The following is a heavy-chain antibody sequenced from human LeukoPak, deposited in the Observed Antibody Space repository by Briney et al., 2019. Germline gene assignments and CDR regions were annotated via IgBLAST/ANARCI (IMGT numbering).Heavy chain of an antibody. J-gene: IGHJ6*03. CDR2: IGSAGDT. D-gene: IGHD2-15*01. Sequence: GGSLRLSCAASGFTLSSFDMHGVRQATGKGVEWVSAIGSAGDTYYPGSVKGRFTISRENAKNSLYLQMNSLTAGDTAVYYCARPLVTAAGYYYYMHVWGKGTTVTVSS. CDR3: ARPLVTAAGYYYYMHV. CDR1: GFTLSSFD. V-gene: IGHV3-13*01.